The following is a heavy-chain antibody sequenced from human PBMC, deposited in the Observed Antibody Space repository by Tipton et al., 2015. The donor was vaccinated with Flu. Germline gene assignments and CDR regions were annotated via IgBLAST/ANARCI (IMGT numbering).Heavy chain of an antibody. D-gene: IGHD3-22*01. Sequence: LRLSCTVSGGSISSSSHYWGWIRQAPGRGLEWVGSIYYTGYPYYNSSLKSRLAMSIDTSKKQFSLRLSSVTAADTAVYYCARLRANYYDSSGYSDYWGQGTLVTVSS. J-gene: IGHJ4*02. CDR2: IYYTGYP. CDR3: ARLRANYYDSSGYSDY. V-gene: IGHV4-39*07. CDR1: GGSISSSSHY.